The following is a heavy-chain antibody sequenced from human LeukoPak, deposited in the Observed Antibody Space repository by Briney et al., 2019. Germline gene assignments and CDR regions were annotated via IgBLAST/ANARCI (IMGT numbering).Heavy chain of an antibody. V-gene: IGHV3-23*01. CDR2: IGGSNGIT. D-gene: IGHD1-26*01. J-gene: IGHJ4*02. Sequence: GGSLRLSCAASRFTFNSYAMSWVRQAPGKGLEWVSVIGGSNGITFYVGSVKGRFTISRDNSKDTLYLQMNSLRAADTAVYYCARNENSGWGYFDYWGQGTLVTVSS. CDR3: ARNENSGWGYFDY. CDR1: RFTFNSYA.